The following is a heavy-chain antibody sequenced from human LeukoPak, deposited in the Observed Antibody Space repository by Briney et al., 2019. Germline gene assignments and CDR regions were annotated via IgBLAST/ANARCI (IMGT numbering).Heavy chain of an antibody. CDR2: VYTSGST. Sequence: SETLSLTCTVSGGSISSYYWSWIRQPAGKGLEWIGRVYTSGSTNYNPSLQSRVTMSLDTSKNRFSLKLNSVSAADTAVYYYARVGVYDDLRGRFRQNHWYFDLWGRGTLVTVSS. V-gene: IGHV4-4*07. D-gene: IGHD3-16*02. J-gene: IGHJ2*01. CDR3: ARVGVYDDLRGRFRQNHWYFDL. CDR1: GGSISSYY.